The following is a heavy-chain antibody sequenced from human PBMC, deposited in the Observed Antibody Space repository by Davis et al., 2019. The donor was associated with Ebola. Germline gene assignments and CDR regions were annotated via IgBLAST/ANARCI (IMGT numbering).Heavy chain of an antibody. CDR3: ARVSNYDSSGYYYSAAFDI. V-gene: IGHV4-31*02. CDR2: IYYSGST. D-gene: IGHD3-22*01. CDR1: GGSISSGGYS. J-gene: IGHJ3*02. Sequence: SQTLSLTCAVSGGSISSGGYSWSWIRQHPGKGLEWIGYIYYSGSTYYNPSLKSRVTISVDTSKNQFSLKLSSVTAADTAVYYCARVSNYDSSGYYYSAAFDIWGQGTMVTVSS.